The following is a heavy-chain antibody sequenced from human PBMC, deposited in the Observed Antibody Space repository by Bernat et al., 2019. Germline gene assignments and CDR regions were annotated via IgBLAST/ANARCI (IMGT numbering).Heavy chain of an antibody. CDR1: GFSLSNARMG. V-gene: IGHV2-26*01. Sequence: QVTLKESGPVLVKPTETLTLTCTVSGFSLSNARMGVSWIRQPPGKALEWLAHIFSNDEKSYSTSLKSRLTISKDTSKSQVVLTMTNMDPVDTATYYCARIPQGYGDYYYGMDVWGQGTTVTVSS. J-gene: IGHJ6*02. D-gene: IGHD4-17*01. CDR2: IFSNDEK. CDR3: ARIPQGYGDYYYGMDV.